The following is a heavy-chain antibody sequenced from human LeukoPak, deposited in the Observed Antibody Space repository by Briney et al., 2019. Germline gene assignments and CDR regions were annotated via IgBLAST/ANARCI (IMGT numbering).Heavy chain of an antibody. CDR3: ARLGHRSTLDY. CDR1: GGSISSSSYY. D-gene: IGHD3-16*02. Sequence: SETLSLTCTVSGGSISSSSYYWGWIRQPPGKGLEWIGSIYYSGSTYYNPSLKSRVTISVDTSKNQFSLKLSSMTAADTAVYYCARLGHRSTLDYWGQGTLVTVSS. J-gene: IGHJ4*02. CDR2: IYYSGST. V-gene: IGHV4-39*01.